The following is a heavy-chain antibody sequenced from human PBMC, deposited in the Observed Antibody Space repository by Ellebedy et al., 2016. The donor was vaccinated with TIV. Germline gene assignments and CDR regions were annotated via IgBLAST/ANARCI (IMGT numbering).Heavy chain of an antibody. Sequence: GESLKISCTASTFTFSDYFMTWIRQAPGKGLEWLSYISPTSSHTSYADSVKGRFTISRDNAKKSLFLQMNSLRAEDTAVYYCASSSGPMDVWGQGTTVTVSS. CDR2: ISPTSSHT. CDR3: ASSSGPMDV. CDR1: TFTFSDYF. J-gene: IGHJ6*02. V-gene: IGHV3-11*03. D-gene: IGHD3-10*01.